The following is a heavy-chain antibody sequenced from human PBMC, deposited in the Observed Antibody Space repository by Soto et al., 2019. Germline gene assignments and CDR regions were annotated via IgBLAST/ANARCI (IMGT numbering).Heavy chain of an antibody. D-gene: IGHD3-16*01. CDR3: AQTHMIPLTFES. Sequence: QISLKESGPTLVKPTQTLTLTCTFSGFSLSTSGVGVAWIRQPPGKALEWLALLYWDNEMRYSPSLQSRLTITRDTSKNQVVLTMTNMDPMDTATYYCAQTHMIPLTFESWGQGTLVTVSS. J-gene: IGHJ4*02. CDR2: LYWDNEM. V-gene: IGHV2-5*02. CDR1: GFSLSTSGVG.